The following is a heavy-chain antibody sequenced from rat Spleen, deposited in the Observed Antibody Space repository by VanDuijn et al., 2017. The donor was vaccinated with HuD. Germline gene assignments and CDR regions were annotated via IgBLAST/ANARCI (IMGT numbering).Heavy chain of an antibody. J-gene: IGHJ3*01. V-gene: IGHV5-25*01. CDR3: ARHARENYYAGPFAY. D-gene: IGHD1-1*01. CDR1: GFTFSNYD. Sequence: EVQLVESGGGLVQPGRSLKLSCAASGFTFSNYDLAWVRQAPTKGREWVPSTSTGGGNTYYRASVKGRFTVSRDDAKSTLYLQMDSLRAEDTATYCCARHARENYYAGPFAYWGQGTLVTVSS. CDR2: TSTGGGNT.